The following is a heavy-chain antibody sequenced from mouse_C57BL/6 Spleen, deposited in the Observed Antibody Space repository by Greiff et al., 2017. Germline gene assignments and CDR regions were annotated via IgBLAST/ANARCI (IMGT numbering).Heavy chain of an antibody. J-gene: IGHJ2*01. CDR1: GYTFTDYE. V-gene: IGHV1-15*01. CDR2: IDPETGGT. D-gene: IGHD2-12*01. CDR3: ARAAGLTLDY. Sequence: QVQLKQSGAELVRPGASVTLSCKASGYTFTDYEMHWVKQTPVHGLEWIGAIDPETGGTAYNQKFKGKAILTADKSSSTAYMALRSLTSEDSAVYYCARAAGLTLDYWCQGTTLTVSS.